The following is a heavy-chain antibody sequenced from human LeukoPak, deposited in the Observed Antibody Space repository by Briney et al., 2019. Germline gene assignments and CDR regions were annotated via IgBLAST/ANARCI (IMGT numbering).Heavy chain of an antibody. V-gene: IGHV1-18*01. CDR1: GYTFTSYG. CDR2: ISAYNGNT. D-gene: IGHD1-26*01. J-gene: IGHJ4*02. CDR3: ARDNGGSYLADY. Sequence: GASVKVSCKASGYTFTSYGISWVRQAPGQGLEWMGWISAYNGNTNYAQKLQGRVTMTRAMSTSTVYMELSSLRSEDTAVYYCARDNGGSYLADYWGQGTLVTVSS.